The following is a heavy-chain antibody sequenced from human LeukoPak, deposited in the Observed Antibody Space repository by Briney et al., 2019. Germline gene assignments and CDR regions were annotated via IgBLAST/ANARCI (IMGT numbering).Heavy chain of an antibody. CDR3: ARVADGAAAGLFDY. Sequence: SETLSLTCTVSGVSISSYYWSWIRQPAGKGLEWIGRIYTSGSTNYNPSLKSRVTMSVDTSKNQFSLKLSSVTAADTAVYYCARVADGAAAGLFDYWGQGTLVTVSS. V-gene: IGHV4-4*07. J-gene: IGHJ4*02. D-gene: IGHD6-13*01. CDR2: IYTSGST. CDR1: GVSISSYY.